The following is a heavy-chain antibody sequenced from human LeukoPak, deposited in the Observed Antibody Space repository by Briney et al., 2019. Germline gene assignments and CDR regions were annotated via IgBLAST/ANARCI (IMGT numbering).Heavy chain of an antibody. CDR1: GFLFSEYH. CDR3: VSSTVGY. J-gene: IGHJ4*02. Sequence: GGPLRLSCGASGFLFSEYHMLWLRHATGKALEGVSYISSSGRTIYYADSAKGRFTTPSDNAKNSLDLQMNSLRAEDTAVYYCVSSTVGYWGQGTLVTVSS. V-gene: IGHV3-11*01. CDR2: ISSSGRTI. D-gene: IGHD2-2*01.